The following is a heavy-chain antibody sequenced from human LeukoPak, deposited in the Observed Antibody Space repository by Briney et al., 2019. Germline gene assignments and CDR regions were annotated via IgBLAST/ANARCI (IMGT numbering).Heavy chain of an antibody. V-gene: IGHV4-34*12. CDR1: GGSFSGYY. D-gene: IGHD4-17*01. J-gene: IGHJ3*02. Sequence: SETLSLTCAVYGGSFSGYYWGWIRQPPGKGLEWIGTIFYSGITYYNPSLKSRITISVDTSKNQFSLKLNSVTAADTAVYYCVRRRLRPEAFDIWGQGTMVTVSS. CDR3: VRRRLRPEAFDI. CDR2: IFYSGIT.